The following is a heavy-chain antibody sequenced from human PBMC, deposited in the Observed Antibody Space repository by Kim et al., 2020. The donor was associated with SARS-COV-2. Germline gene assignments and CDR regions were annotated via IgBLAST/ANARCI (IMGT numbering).Heavy chain of an antibody. CDR3: ARDSRLITRDAFDI. CDR2: LYYSGST. D-gene: IGHD3-22*01. V-gene: IGHV4-39*07. CDR1: GGSISSSSYY. J-gene: IGHJ3*02. Sequence: SETLSLTCTVSGGSISSSSYYWGWIRQPPGKGLEWIGSLYYSGSTYYNPSLKSRVTISVDTSKNQFSLKLSSVTAADTAVYYCARDSRLITRDAFDIWGQGAMVTAAS.